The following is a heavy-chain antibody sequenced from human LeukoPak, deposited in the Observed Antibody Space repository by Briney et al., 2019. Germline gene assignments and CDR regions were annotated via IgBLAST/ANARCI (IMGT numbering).Heavy chain of an antibody. CDR3: AKEGSSGWYIAEYFQH. CDR2: IIPIFGTA. CDR1: GGTFSSYA. J-gene: IGHJ1*01. V-gene: IGHV1-69*05. D-gene: IGHD6-19*01. Sequence: ASVKVSCKASGGTFSSYAISWVRQAPGQGLEWMGGIIPIFGTANYAQKFQGRVTITTDESTSTAYMELNSLRAEDTAVYYCAKEGSSGWYIAEYFQHWGQGTLVTVSS.